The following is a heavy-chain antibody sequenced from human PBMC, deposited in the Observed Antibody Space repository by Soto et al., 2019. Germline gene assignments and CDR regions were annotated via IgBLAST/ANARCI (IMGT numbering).Heavy chain of an antibody. CDR3: ASYSSSSSSYYYYGMDV. J-gene: IGHJ6*02. CDR1: GGTFSSYA. Sequence: QVQLVQSGAEVKKPGSSVKVSCKASGGTFSSYAISWVRQAPGQGLEWMGGIIPIFGTANYAQKFQGRVTITADESTSTAYMELSSLRSEDTAVYYCASYSSSSSSYYYYGMDVWGQGTTVTVSS. V-gene: IGHV1-69*12. D-gene: IGHD6-6*01. CDR2: IIPIFGTA.